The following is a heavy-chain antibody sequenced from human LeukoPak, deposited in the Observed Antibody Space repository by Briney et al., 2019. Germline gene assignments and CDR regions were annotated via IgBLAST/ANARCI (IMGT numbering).Heavy chain of an antibody. CDR3: AKDTSSGPLYYGMDV. D-gene: IGHD6-19*01. V-gene: IGHV3-30*18. CDR2: ISYDGSNK. CDR1: GFTFSSYG. J-gene: IGHJ6*02. Sequence: GRSLRLSCAASGFTFSSYGMHWVRQAPGKGLEWVAVISYDGSNKYYADSVKGRFTISRDNSKNTLYLQMNSLRTEDTAVYYCAKDTSSGPLYYGMDVWGQGTTVTVSS.